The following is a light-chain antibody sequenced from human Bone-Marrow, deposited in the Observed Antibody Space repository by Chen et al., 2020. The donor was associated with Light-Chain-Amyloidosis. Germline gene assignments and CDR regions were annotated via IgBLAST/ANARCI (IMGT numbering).Light chain of an antibody. V-gene: IGLV3-25*03. Sequence: YALTQPPSVSVSPGQTARITCSGDDLPTKYAYWYQQKPGQAPVLVIHRDTERPSGISERFSCSSSGTTATLTISGVQAEDEADYHCQSADSSGTYEVIFGGGTKLTVL. J-gene: IGLJ2*01. CDR1: DLPTKY. CDR2: RDT. CDR3: QSADSSGTYEVI.